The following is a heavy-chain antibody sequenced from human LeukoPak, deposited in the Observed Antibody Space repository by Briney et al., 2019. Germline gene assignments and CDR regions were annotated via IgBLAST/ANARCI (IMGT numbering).Heavy chain of an antibody. Sequence: GASVKVSCKTSRGTFSSYAISWVRQAPGQGLEWMGGIIPIFGTANYAQKFQGRVTMTRDTSTSTVYMELSSLRSEDTAVYYCARVHTTVTTELGYWGQGTLVTVSS. CDR3: ARVHTTVTTELGY. D-gene: IGHD4-17*01. CDR1: RGTFSSYA. V-gene: IGHV1-69*05. J-gene: IGHJ4*02. CDR2: IIPIFGTA.